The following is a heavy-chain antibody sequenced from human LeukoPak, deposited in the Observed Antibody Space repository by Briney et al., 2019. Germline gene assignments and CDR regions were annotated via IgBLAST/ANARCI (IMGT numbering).Heavy chain of an antibody. Sequence: SETLSLTCTVSGGSINNYYWSWIRQPPGKGLEWIGYIYYSGSSNYNPSFKSRVTIAVDTSKNQFSLKLGSVTAADTAVYYCARGAASSYGLLDYWDQGTLVTVSS. D-gene: IGHD5-18*01. CDR3: ARGAASSYGLLDY. J-gene: IGHJ4*02. CDR2: IYYSGSS. V-gene: IGHV4-59*01. CDR1: GGSINNYY.